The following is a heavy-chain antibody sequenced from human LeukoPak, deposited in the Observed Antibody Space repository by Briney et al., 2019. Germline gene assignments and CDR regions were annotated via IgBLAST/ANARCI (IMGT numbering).Heavy chain of an antibody. CDR3: ARDLVDTAMVSFDY. Sequence: GGSLRLSCAASGFTFNRYSMNWVRQAPGKGLEWVSSISSSSSYIYYADSVKGRFTISRDNAKNSLYLQMNSLRAEDTAVYYCARDLVDTAMVSFDYWGQGTLVTVSS. V-gene: IGHV3-21*01. CDR2: ISSSSSYI. D-gene: IGHD5-18*01. CDR1: GFTFNRYS. J-gene: IGHJ4*02.